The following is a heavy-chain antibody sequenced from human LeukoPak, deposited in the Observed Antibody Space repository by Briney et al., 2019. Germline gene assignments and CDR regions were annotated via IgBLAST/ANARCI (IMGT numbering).Heavy chain of an antibody. D-gene: IGHD3-22*01. CDR2: IYSSGTT. V-gene: IGHV3-53*01. CDR3: ARLPQWGHDSSGAFDI. J-gene: IGHJ3*02. Sequence: GGSLRLSCAASGFTVSSNYMTWVRQAPGKGLEWVSVIYSSGTTFYAESVKGRFTVSRDNSKNTLYLQMNSLRVEDTAVYYCARLPQWGHDSSGAFDIWGQGTMVTVSS. CDR1: GFTVSSNY.